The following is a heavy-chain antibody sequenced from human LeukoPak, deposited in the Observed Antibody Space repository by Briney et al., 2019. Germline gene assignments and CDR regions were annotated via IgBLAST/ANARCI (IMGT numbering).Heavy chain of an antibody. CDR3: AKDPSSLGY. Sequence: GGSLRLSCATSGFTFSRYTMNWVRQAPGKGLEWVSSISSSGANIYYADSVKGRFTISRDNSKNTLYLQMNSLRAEDTAVYYCAKDPSSLGYWGQGTLVTVSS. CDR1: GFTFSRYT. D-gene: IGHD6-6*01. V-gene: IGHV3-23*01. J-gene: IGHJ4*02. CDR2: ISSSGANI.